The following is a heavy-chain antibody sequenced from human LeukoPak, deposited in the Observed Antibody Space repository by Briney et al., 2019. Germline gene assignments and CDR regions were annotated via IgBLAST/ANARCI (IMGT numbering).Heavy chain of an antibody. CDR3: TRVGYIDEGIDY. V-gene: IGHV3-7*04. Sequence: GGSLRLSCVASGFPFSSYWMTWVRQAPGKGLEWVANIKQDGSKKSYVDSVKGRFTISRDNAKDSLYLQMNSLRAEDTAIYYCTRVGYIDEGIDYWGQGTLVTVSS. CDR2: IKQDGSKK. D-gene: IGHD5-24*01. CDR1: GFPFSSYW. J-gene: IGHJ4*02.